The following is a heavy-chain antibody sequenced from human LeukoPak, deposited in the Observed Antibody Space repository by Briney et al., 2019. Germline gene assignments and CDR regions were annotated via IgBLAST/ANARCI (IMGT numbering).Heavy chain of an antibody. CDR3: AREVVVTASFAFFDY. CDR1: GYTFTSFG. CDR2: IRAYNGNT. D-gene: IGHD2-21*02. Sequence: ASVKVSCKASGYTFTSFGISWVRQAPGQGLEWMGWIRAYNGNTNYAQKLQGRGTMTTDTSTSTAYMELRSLRSDDTAVYYCAREVVVTASFAFFDYWGQGALVAV. V-gene: IGHV1-18*01. J-gene: IGHJ4*02.